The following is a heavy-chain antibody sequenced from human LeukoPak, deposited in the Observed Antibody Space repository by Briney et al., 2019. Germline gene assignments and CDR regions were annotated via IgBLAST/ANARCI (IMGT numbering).Heavy chain of an antibody. D-gene: IGHD3-9*01. CDR2: IYYSGST. CDR1: GGSISNSSYY. CDR3: ARLRDILTGYSRIHNWFDP. J-gene: IGHJ5*02. Sequence: SETLSLTCTVSGGSISNSSYYWGWIRQPPGKGLEWIGSIYYSGSTYYNPSLKSRVTISVDTSKNQFSLKLSSVTAADTAVYYCARLRDILTGYSRIHNWFDPWGQGTLVAVSS. V-gene: IGHV4-39*01.